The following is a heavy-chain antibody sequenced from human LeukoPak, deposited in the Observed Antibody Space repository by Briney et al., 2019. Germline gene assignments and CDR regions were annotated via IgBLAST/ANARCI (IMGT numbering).Heavy chain of an antibody. J-gene: IGHJ4*02. V-gene: IGHV1-18*04. D-gene: IGHD3-3*01. Sequence: ASVKVSCKASGYTFSDYFMHWVRQAPGQGLEWMGWISAYNGNTNYAQKLQGRVTMTTDTSTSTAYMELRSLRSDDTAVYYCARGRFLEWSLFDYWGQGTLVTVSS. CDR1: GYTFSDYF. CDR2: ISAYNGNT. CDR3: ARGRFLEWSLFDY.